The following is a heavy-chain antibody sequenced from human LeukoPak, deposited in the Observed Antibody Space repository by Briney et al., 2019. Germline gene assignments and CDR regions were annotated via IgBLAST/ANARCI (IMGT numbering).Heavy chain of an antibody. CDR3: ARDTSAYYRPFDY. D-gene: IGHD3-22*01. V-gene: IGHV4-59*01. Sequence: KPSETLSLTCTVSGGSISSYYWSWIRQPPGKGLEWIGYIYYSGSTNYNPSLKSRVTISVDTSKNQFSLKVSSVTAADTAVYFCARDTSAYYRPFDYWGQGTLVTVSS. CDR2: IYYSGST. CDR1: GGSISSYY. J-gene: IGHJ4*02.